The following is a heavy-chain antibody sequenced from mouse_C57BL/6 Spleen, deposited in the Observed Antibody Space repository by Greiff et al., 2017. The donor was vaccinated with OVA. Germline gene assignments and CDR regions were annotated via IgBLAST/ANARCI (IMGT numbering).Heavy chain of an antibody. CDR1: GYTFTNYW. D-gene: IGHD1-1*01. Sequence: QVQLQQSGAELVRPGTSVKMSCKASGYTFTNYWIGWAKQRPGHGLEWIGDIYPGGGYTNYNEKFKGKATLTADKSSSTAYMQFSSLTSDDSAIYYCARRRMYYGSSHWYFDVWGTGTTVTVSS. J-gene: IGHJ1*03. V-gene: IGHV1-63*01. CDR3: ARRRMYYGSSHWYFDV. CDR2: IYPGGGYT.